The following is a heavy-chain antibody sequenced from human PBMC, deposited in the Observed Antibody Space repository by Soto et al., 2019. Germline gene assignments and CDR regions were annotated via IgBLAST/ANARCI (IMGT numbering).Heavy chain of an antibody. J-gene: IGHJ4*02. V-gene: IGHV3-23*01. Sequence: EVQLLESGGGLVQPGGSLRLSCAASGFTFSGYAMTWVRQAPGKGLEWVSTISGSGGSTYYADFVKGRFTISRDNSKNTLYLQMNSLRAEDTAVYYCAKDWYSSSWPYFFDYWGQGTLVSVSS. CDR1: GFTFSGYA. CDR3: AKDWYSSSWPYFFDY. D-gene: IGHD6-13*01. CDR2: ISGSGGST.